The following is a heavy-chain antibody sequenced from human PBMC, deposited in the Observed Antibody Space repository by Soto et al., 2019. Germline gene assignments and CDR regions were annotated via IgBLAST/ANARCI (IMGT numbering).Heavy chain of an antibody. V-gene: IGHV4-39*07. CDR2: INHSGST. CDR3: ERDRWGCSSSVNDY. J-gene: IGHJ4*02. Sequence: SETLSLTCTVSGGSISSSTYYWGWILQPPGKGLEWIGSINHSGSTNYNPSLKSRVTISVDTSKNQFSLKLRSVTAADTAVYYCERDRWGCSSSVNDYWGQGTLVTVSS. D-gene: IGHD6-6*01. CDR1: GGSISSSTYY.